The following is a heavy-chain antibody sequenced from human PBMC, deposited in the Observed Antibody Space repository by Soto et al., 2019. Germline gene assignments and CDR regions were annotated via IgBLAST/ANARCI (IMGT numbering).Heavy chain of an antibody. V-gene: IGHV4-34*01. CDR3: ARVERGTATSVVDAFDI. J-gene: IGHJ3*02. D-gene: IGHD1-1*01. CDR1: GGFVSSGSYY. Sequence: QVQLQQWGAGLLKPSETLSLTCAVYGGFVSSGSYYWSWIRQPPGQGLEWIGEMRHSGGTHFNPSLKSRVTISVDTSKNQFSLKMSSVTAAYTALYYCARVERGTATSVVDAFDIWGPGTMVTVSS. CDR2: MRHSGGT.